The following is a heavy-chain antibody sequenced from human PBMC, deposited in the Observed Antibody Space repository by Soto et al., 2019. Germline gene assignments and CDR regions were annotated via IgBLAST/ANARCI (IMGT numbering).Heavy chain of an antibody. CDR1: GFTFSSYA. V-gene: IGHV3-23*01. CDR3: AKDRTTVTLYYYYYYYMDV. D-gene: IGHD4-4*01. J-gene: IGHJ6*03. CDR2: ISGSGGST. Sequence: GGSLRLSCAASGFTFSSYAMSWVRQAPGKGLEWISAISGSGGSTYYADSVKGRFTISRDNSKNTLYLQMNSLRAEDTAVYYCAKDRTTVTLYYYYYYYMDVWGKGTTVTVSS.